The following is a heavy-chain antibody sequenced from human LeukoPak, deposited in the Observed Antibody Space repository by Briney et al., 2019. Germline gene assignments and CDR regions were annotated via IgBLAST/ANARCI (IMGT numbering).Heavy chain of an antibody. CDR3: AGKIQLWLGDAFDI. J-gene: IGHJ3*02. D-gene: IGHD5-18*01. CDR1: GGSTSSGGYS. CDR2: IYHSGST. V-gene: IGHV4-30-2*01. Sequence: SQTLSLTCAVSGGSTSSGGYSWSWIRQPPGKGLEWIGYIYHSGSTYYNPSLKSRVTISVDRSKNQFSLKLSSVTAADTAVYYCAGKIQLWLGDAFDIWGQGTMVTVSS.